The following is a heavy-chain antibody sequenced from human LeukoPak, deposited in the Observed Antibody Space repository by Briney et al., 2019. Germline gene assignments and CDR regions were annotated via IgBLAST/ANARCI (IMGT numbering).Heavy chain of an antibody. D-gene: IGHD3-22*01. CDR2: ISTSSSYI. CDR3: ARGNLYYDSSGFDY. Sequence: PGGSLRLSCAASGFTFSGYSMNWVRQAPGKGLEWVSSISTSSSYIYYADSVKGRFTISRDNAKNSLYVQMNSLRAEDTAVYYCARGNLYYDSSGFDYWGQGTLVTVSS. V-gene: IGHV3-21*01. CDR1: GFTFSGYS. J-gene: IGHJ4*02.